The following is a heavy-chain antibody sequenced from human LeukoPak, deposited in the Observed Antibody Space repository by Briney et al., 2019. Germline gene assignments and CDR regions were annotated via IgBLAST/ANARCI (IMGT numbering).Heavy chain of an antibody. CDR2: IYSGGST. V-gene: IGHV3-53*05. J-gene: IGHJ4*02. D-gene: IGHD2-2*01. CDR1: GFTVSSNY. Sequence: GGSLRLSCAASGFTVSSNYMSWVRQAPGKGLEWVSVIYSGGSTYYADSVKGRFTISRDDSKSTLYLQMNSLRDEDTAVYYCARRVQATVLDYWGQGTLLTVSS. CDR3: ARRVQATVLDY.